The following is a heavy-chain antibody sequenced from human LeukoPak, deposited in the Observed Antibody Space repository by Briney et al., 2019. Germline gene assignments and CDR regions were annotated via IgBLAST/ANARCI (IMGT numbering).Heavy chain of an antibody. CDR2: MYSRGDT. CDR1: GFTVSDNY. V-gene: IGHV3-53*01. CDR3: ARDPFEY. Sequence: GGSLRLSCAASGFTVSDNYMSWVRQAPGKGLEWVSVMYSRGDTYYAKSVKGRFTFSRDISKNTLYLQMNGLRTEDTAMYYCARDPFEYWGQGTLVTVSS. J-gene: IGHJ4*02.